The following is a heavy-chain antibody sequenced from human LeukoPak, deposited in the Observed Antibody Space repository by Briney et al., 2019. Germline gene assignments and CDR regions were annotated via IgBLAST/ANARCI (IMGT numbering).Heavy chain of an antibody. D-gene: IGHD2-15*01. CDR3: ARQGCSGGSCYSGVGYYMDV. CDR1: GYSFTSYW. Sequence: GESLKISCKGSGYSFTSYWIGWVRQMPGKGLEWMGIIYPGDSDTRYSPSFQGQVTISADKSISTAYLQWSSLKASDTAMYYCARQGCSGGSCYSGVGYYMDVWGKGTTVTVSS. CDR2: IYPGDSDT. V-gene: IGHV5-51*01. J-gene: IGHJ6*03.